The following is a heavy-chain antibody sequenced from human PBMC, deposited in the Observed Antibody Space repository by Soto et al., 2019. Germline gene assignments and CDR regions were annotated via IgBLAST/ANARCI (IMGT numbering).Heavy chain of an antibody. CDR1: GFTFSSYG. D-gene: IGHD3-22*01. CDR2: ISYDGSNK. CDR3: AKAPNEYYDSSGYYFDY. Sequence: PGGSLRLSCAASGFTFSSYGMHWVRQAPGKGLEWVAVISYDGSNKYYADSVKGRFTISRDNSKNTLYLQMNSLRAEDTAVYYCAKAPNEYYDSSGYYFDYWGQGTLVTVSS. V-gene: IGHV3-30*18. J-gene: IGHJ4*02.